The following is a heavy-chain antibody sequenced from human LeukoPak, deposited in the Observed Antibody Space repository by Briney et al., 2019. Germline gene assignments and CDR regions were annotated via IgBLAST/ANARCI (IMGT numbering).Heavy chain of an antibody. D-gene: IGHD4-11*01. CDR2: INHSGST. CDR1: GGSFSGYY. V-gene: IGHV4-34*01. Sequence: PSENLSLTCAVYGGSFSGYYWSWIRQPPGNGLEWIGEINHSGSTNYNPSLKSRVTISVDTSKNQFSLKLSSVTAADTAVYYCARGRYSNYYYYYYMDVWGKGTTVTVSS. CDR3: ARGRYSNYYYYYYMDV. J-gene: IGHJ6*03.